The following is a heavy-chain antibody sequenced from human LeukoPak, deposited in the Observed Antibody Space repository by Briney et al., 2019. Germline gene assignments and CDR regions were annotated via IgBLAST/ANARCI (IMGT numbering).Heavy chain of an antibody. D-gene: IGHD6-13*01. V-gene: IGHV1-69*05. CDR2: IIPIFGTA. CDR1: GGTFSSYA. J-gene: IGHJ5*02. CDR3: ARDTWRMGIAAAGNPNWFDP. Sequence: SVKVSCKASGGTFSSYAISWVRQAPGQGLEWMGRIIPIFGTANYAQKFQGRVTITTDESTSTAYMELSSLRSEDTAVYYCARDTWRMGIAAAGNPNWFDPWGQGTLVTVSS.